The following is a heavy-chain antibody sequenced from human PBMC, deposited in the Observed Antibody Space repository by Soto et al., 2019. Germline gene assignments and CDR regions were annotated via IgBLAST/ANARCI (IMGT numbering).Heavy chain of an antibody. CDR1: GFTFSSYA. J-gene: IGHJ5*02. Sequence: QVQLVESGGGVVQPGRSLRLSCAASGFTFSSYAMHWVRQAPGKGLEWVAVISYDGSNKYYADSVKGRFTISRDNSKNTLYLQMNSLRAEDTAVYYCARDKVGIAAANWFDPWGQGTLVTVSS. V-gene: IGHV3-30-3*01. D-gene: IGHD6-13*01. CDR3: ARDKVGIAAANWFDP. CDR2: ISYDGSNK.